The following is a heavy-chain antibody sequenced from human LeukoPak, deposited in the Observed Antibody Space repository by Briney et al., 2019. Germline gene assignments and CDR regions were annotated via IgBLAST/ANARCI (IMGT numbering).Heavy chain of an antibody. Sequence: ASVKVSCKASGYTFTSYGISWVRLAPGQGLEWMGWISGYNGKTKYAQKLQGRVTMTTDTSTSTVYMELRSLRSDDTAVYYCARVGSGLRVSGWFDSWGQGTLVTVSS. CDR1: GYTFTSYG. J-gene: IGHJ5*01. D-gene: IGHD3-16*01. CDR2: ISGYNGKT. V-gene: IGHV1-18*01. CDR3: ARVGSGLRVSGWFDS.